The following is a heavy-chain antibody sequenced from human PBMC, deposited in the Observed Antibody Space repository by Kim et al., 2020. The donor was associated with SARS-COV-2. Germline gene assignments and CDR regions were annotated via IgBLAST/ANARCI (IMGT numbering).Heavy chain of an antibody. CDR1: GFTFSSYA. CDR2: ISSNGGST. Sequence: GGSLRLSCSASGFTFSSYAMHWVRQAPGKGLEYVSAISSNGGSTYYADSVKGRFTISRDNSKNTLYLQMSSLRAEDTAVYYCVIEPTRYCSSTSCYTEYFQLWGQGTLVTVSS. CDR3: VIEPTRYCSSTSCYTEYFQL. J-gene: IGHJ1*01. V-gene: IGHV3-64D*06. D-gene: IGHD2-2*02.